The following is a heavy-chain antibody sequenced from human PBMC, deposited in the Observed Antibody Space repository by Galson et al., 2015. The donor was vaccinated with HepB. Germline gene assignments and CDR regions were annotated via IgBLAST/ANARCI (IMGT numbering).Heavy chain of an antibody. D-gene: IGHD6-19*01. Sequence: SETLSLTCTVSGGSISSYYWSWIRQPPGKGLEWIGYIYYSGSTNYNPSLKSRVTISVDTSKNQFSLKLSSVTAADTAVYYCARGGGGWVTPNQYFQHWGQGTLVTVSS. CDR3: ARGGGGWVTPNQYFQH. J-gene: IGHJ1*01. CDR2: IYYSGST. CDR1: GGSISSYY. V-gene: IGHV4-59*01.